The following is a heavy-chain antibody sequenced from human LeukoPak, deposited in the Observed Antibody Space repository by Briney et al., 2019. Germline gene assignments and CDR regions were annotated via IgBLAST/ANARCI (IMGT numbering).Heavy chain of an antibody. J-gene: IGHJ6*03. CDR2: MHKDGTT. CDR3: ARLSSSWYDAYYYHYMDV. Sequence: ADSLTLSCPLWGLTVSSPYMSGVRQALGIGMDWVSVMHKDGTTDYADSVKGGYTISRDNPKNTLFLQMISLRAEDTAVYYCARLSSSWYDAYYYHYMDVWGKGTTVTVSS. V-gene: IGHV3-66*04. CDR1: GLTVSSPY. D-gene: IGHD6-13*01.